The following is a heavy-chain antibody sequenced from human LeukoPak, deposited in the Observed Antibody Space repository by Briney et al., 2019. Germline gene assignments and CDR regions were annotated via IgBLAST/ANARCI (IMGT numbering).Heavy chain of an antibody. V-gene: IGHV3-21*04. CDR3: ARDASAYY. D-gene: IGHD3-3*01. J-gene: IGHJ4*02. Sequence: GGPLRLSCAASGFTFSSYSMNWVRQAPGKGLEWVSSISSSSSYVYYADSVKGRFTISRDNAKNSLYLQMNSLRAEDTALYYCARDASAYYWGQGTLVTVSS. CDR1: GFTFSSYS. CDR2: ISSSSSYV.